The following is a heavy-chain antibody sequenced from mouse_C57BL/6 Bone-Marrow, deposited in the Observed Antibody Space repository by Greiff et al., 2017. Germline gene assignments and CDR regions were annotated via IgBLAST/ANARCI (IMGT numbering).Heavy chain of an antibody. Sequence: EVKLVESGGGLVQPGESLKLSCESNEYEFPSHDMSWVRKTPEKRLELVAAINSDGGSTYYPDNMERRFIISRDNTKKTLYLQMSSLRSEDTALYYCASHVGVTTSFDYWGQGTTLTVSS. J-gene: IGHJ2*01. CDR3: ASHVGVTTSFDY. V-gene: IGHV5-2*03. CDR1: EYEFPSHD. CDR2: INSDGGST. D-gene: IGHD2-3*01.